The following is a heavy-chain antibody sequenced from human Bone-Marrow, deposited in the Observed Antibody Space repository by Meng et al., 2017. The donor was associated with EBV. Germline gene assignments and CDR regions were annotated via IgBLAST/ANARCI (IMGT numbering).Heavy chain of an antibody. Sequence: QVQLVQSGAEVKKPGASVKVSCKASGYTFTSYGISWVRQDPGQGLEWMGWISAYNGNTNYAQKLQGRVTMTTDTSTSTAYMELRSLRSDDTAVYYCARDDYDFWSGYLFDYWGQGTLVTVSS. CDR3: ARDDYDFWSGYLFDY. V-gene: IGHV1-18*01. J-gene: IGHJ4*02. CDR1: GYTFTSYG. D-gene: IGHD3-3*01. CDR2: ISAYNGNT.